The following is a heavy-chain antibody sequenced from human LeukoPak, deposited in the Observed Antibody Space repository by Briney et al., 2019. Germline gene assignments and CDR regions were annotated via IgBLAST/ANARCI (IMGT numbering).Heavy chain of an antibody. CDR2: SYYSGST. J-gene: IGHJ4*02. D-gene: IGHD2-2*01. CDR3: ARHTMVVPAANDY. CDR1: GGSISSSSYY. V-gene: IGHV4-39*01. Sequence: PSETLSLTCTVSGGSISSSSYYWGWIRQPPGKGLEWIGSSYYSGSTYYNPSLKSRVTISVDTSKNQFSLKLSSVTAADTAVYYCARHTMVVPAANDYWVQGTLVTVSS.